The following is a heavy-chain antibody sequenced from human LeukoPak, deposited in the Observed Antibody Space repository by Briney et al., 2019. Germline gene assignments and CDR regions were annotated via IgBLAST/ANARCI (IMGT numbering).Heavy chain of an antibody. CDR3: AKPMVGDTIDMVFDS. CDR1: GFTFSTYA. J-gene: IGHJ4*02. D-gene: IGHD4/OR15-4a*01. CDR2: FRHGGLVA. Sequence: GGSLRLSCAASGFTFSTYAMTWVRQAPGKGLEWVASFRHGGLVAYYADSVKGRFTISRDNARSTLYLQMDSLTADDTAVYYCAKPMVGDTIDMVFDSWGQGTLVTVSS. V-gene: IGHV3-23*01.